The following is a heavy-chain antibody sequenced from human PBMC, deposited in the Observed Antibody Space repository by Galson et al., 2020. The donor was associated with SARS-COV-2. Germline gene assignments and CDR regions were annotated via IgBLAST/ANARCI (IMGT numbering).Heavy chain of an antibody. Sequence: NSGGSLRLSCAASGFNFRDYYMRWIRKAPGKGLEWVSYISTSGSNIYYADSVKGRFTVSRDNAKNSLYLQMNSLRAEDTAVYYCARDLAVRRDNMDVWGKGTTVTISS. V-gene: IGHV3-11*04. D-gene: IGHD3-10*01. J-gene: IGHJ6*03. CDR3: ARDLAVRRDNMDV. CDR1: GFNFRDYY. CDR2: ISTSGSNI.